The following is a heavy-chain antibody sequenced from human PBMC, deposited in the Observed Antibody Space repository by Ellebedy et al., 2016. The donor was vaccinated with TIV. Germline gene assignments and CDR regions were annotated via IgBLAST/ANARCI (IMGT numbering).Heavy chain of an antibody. CDR1: GFSLSTGAMC. J-gene: IGHJ4*02. CDR2: IDWADDK. D-gene: IGHD3-22*01. Sequence: SGPTLVKPTQTLTLTCTFSGFSLSTGAMCVSWIRQPPGKALEWLALIDWADDKYYNTSLKTRLTISKDTSKNQVVLTMTDMDPVDTATYYCARYYYDSSAYDYWGQGTLVTVSS. V-gene: IGHV2-70*12. CDR3: ARYYYDSSAYDY.